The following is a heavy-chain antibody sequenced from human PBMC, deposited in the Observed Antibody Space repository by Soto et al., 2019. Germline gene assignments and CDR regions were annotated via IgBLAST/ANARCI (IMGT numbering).Heavy chain of an antibody. CDR1: GDSVSTNSAA. CDR3: ARTVTGTTRYFDY. CDR2: TYYWSKWYN. V-gene: IGHV6-1*01. D-gene: IGHD1-20*01. Sequence: QVQLQQSGPGLVKPSQTLSLTCAISGDSVSTNSAAWNWIRQSPSRGLEWLGRTYYWSKWYNDYAVSVTSRXTXXXDXSKNQFSLQLNSVTPEDTAVYYCARTVTGTTRYFDYWGQGTLVTVSS. J-gene: IGHJ4*02.